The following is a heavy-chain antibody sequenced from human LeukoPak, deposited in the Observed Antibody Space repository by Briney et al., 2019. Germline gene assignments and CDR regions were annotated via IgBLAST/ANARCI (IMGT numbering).Heavy chain of an antibody. D-gene: IGHD3-22*01. CDR1: GFTFNDYC. V-gene: IGHV3-11*04. J-gene: IGHJ4*02. Sequence: GGSLRLSCAASGFTFNDYCMNWIRQAPGKGLEWVSYISRSGTPIYYADSVKGRFTISRDNARNSLHLQMNSLRAEDTAVYYCAREWAGGDSSAYPPFDYWGQGTLVTVSS. CDR3: AREWAGGDSSAYPPFDY. CDR2: ISRSGTPI.